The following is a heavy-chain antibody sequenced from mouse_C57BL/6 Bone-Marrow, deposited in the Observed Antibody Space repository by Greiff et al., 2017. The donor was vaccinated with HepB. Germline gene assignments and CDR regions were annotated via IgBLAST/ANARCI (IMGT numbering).Heavy chain of an antibody. CDR3: ARRGWYCDV. J-gene: IGHJ1*03. CDR1: GFTFSSYG. CDR2: SSSGGSYT. Sequence: EVKLMESGGDLVKPGGSLKLSCAASGFTFSSYGMSWVRQTPDKRLEWVATSSSGGSYTYYPDSVKGRFTISRDNAKNTLDLQMSSLKSEDTAMYDGARRGWYCDVWGTGTTVTVSA. V-gene: IGHV5-6*02.